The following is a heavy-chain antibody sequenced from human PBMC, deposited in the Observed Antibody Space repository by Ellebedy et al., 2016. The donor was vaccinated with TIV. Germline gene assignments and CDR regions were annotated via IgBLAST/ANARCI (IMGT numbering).Heavy chain of an antibody. J-gene: IGHJ4*02. CDR2: INPNSGDT. D-gene: IGHD3-10*01. V-gene: IGHV1-2*02. CDR3: ARPSIYSSTYYRFDY. CDR1: GYTFTGYY. Sequence: ASVKVSCKASGYTFTGYYVHWVRQAPGQGLEWMGWINPNSGDTSSAQKFQGRVTLTRDTSIITAYMELSRLRPDDTAVYYCARPSIYSSTYYRFDYWGQGTLVIVSS.